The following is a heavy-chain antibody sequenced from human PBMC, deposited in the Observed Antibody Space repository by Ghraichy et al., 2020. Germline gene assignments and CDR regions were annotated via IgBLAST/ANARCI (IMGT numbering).Heavy chain of an antibody. CDR3: ARESTGYSSIGFDY. V-gene: IGHV3-30-3*01. Sequence: GGSLRLSCAASGFTFSSYAMHWVRQAPGKGLEWVAVISYDGSNKYYADSVKGRFTISRDNSKNTLYLQMNSLRAEDTAVYYCARESTGYSSIGFDYWGQGTLVTVSS. CDR2: ISYDGSNK. J-gene: IGHJ4*02. CDR1: GFTFSSYA. D-gene: IGHD6-13*01.